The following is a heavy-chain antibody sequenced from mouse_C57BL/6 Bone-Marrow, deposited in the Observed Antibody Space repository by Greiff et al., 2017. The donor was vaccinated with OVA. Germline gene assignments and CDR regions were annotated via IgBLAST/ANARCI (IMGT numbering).Heavy chain of an antibody. D-gene: IGHD4-1*01. CDR3: ATGTWFAY. CDR1: GYTFTNYW. Sequence: QVQLQQSGAELVRPGTSVTMSCKASGYTFTNYWIGWAKQRPGHGLEWIGDLYPGGGYTNYNEKFKGKATLTADKSSSTAYMQFSSLTSEDSAIYYCATGTWFAYWGQGTLVTVSA. J-gene: IGHJ3*01. CDR2: LYPGGGYT. V-gene: IGHV1-63*01.